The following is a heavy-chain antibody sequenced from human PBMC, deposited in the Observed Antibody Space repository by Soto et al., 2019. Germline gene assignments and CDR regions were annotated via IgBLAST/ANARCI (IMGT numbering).Heavy chain of an antibody. J-gene: IGHJ6*02. CDR1: GYTFTSYG. D-gene: IGHD3-10*01. Sequence: ASVKVSCKASGYTFTSYGISWVRQAPGQGLEWMGRIRAYNGIANYAPKFQGRVTITADKSTSTAYLELSSLRSEDTAMYYCARAGGSGSYYNVYGMDVRVQGSTVTGTS. CDR2: IRAYNGIA. CDR3: ARAGGSGSYYNVYGMDV. V-gene: IGHV1-18*01.